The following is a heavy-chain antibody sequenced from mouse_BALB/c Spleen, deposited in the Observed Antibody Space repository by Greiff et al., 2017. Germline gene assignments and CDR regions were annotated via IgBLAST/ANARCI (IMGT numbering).Heavy chain of an antibody. CDR3: ASIYDYYAMDY. V-gene: IGHV3-6*02. D-gene: IGHD2-3*01. CDR1: GYSITSGYY. J-gene: IGHJ4*01. Sequence: VQLKESGPGLVKPSQSLSLTCSVTGYSITSGYYWNWIRQFPGNKLEWMGYISYDGSNNYNPSLKNRISITRDTSKNQFFLKLNSVTTEDTATYYCASIYDYYAMDYWGQGTSVTVSS. CDR2: ISYDGSN.